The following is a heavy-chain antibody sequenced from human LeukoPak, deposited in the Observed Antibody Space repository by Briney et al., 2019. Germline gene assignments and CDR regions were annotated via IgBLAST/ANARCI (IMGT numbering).Heavy chain of an antibody. V-gene: IGHV3-23*01. CDR1: GFTFSSYA. Sequence: PGGSLRLSCAASGFTFSSYAMSWVRQAPGKGLEWVSAISGSGGSTYYADSVKGRFTISRDNSKNTLYLQMNSLRAEDTAVYYCAEDPFSYGLPFDIWGQGTMVTVSS. D-gene: IGHD5-18*01. CDR3: AEDPFSYGLPFDI. J-gene: IGHJ3*02. CDR2: ISGSGGST.